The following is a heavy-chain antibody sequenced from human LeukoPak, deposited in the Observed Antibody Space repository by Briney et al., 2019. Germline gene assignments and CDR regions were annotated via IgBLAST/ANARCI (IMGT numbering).Heavy chain of an antibody. CDR1: GYSFTSYW. V-gene: IGHV5-51*01. Sequence: GESLKISCKGSGYSFTSYWIGWVRQMPGKGLEWMGIIYPGDSDTRYSPSFQGQVTISADKSISTAYLQWSSLKASDTAMYYCARRAVDYGSGSYVIDYWGQGTLVTVSS. J-gene: IGHJ4*02. D-gene: IGHD3-10*01. CDR3: ARRAVDYGSGSYVIDY. CDR2: IYPGDSDT.